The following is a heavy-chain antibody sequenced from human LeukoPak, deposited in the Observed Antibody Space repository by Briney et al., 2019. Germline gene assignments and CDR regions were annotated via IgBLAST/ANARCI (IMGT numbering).Heavy chain of an antibody. CDR2: IYPGDSNT. J-gene: IGHJ4*02. D-gene: IGHD4-23*01. Sequence: GESLQIPSWGTGYIFSSYWIGWVRQMPGKGLEWMGIIYPGDSNTRYSPSFQGQVTISADRSINTAYLQWNSLKASDTAMYYCARRCTVVARVYYWDQGTLVTVSS. V-gene: IGHV5-51*01. CDR1: GYIFSSYW. CDR3: ARRCTVVARVYY.